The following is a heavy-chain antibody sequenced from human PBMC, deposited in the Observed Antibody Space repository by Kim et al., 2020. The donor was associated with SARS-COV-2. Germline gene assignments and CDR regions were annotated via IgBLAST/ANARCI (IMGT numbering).Heavy chain of an antibody. J-gene: IGHJ2*01. CDR1: GYSFTGYY. CDR2: INPNTGGT. V-gene: IGHV1-2*06. Sequence: ASVKVSCTASGYSFTGYYMNWVRHAPGQGLEWMGRINPNTGGTSYAQKFQGRVTMTSDTYISTAYMELSSLTSDDTAVYYCVRITSNYWYFDLWGRGTLDTVSS. CDR3: VRITSNYWYFDL.